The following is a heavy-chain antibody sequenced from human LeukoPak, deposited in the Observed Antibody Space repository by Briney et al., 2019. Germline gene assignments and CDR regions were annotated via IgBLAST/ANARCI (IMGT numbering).Heavy chain of an antibody. CDR1: GYTFTSYY. D-gene: IGHD2-15*01. V-gene: IGHV1-46*01. CDR2: INPSGGST. CDR3: ARGAVVVVAANIRGDYYYYYMDV. J-gene: IGHJ6*03. Sequence: GASVKVSCKASGYTFTSYYMHWVRQAPGHGLEWMGIINPSGGSTSYAQKFQGRVTMTRDMSTSTVYMELSSLRSEDTAVYYCARGAVVVVAANIRGDYYYYYMDVWGKGTTVTISS.